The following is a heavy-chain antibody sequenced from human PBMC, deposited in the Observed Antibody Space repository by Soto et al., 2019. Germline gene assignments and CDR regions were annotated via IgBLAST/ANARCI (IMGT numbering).Heavy chain of an antibody. CDR3: ARRIYNGYEIFDY. Sequence: PGESLKISCXGSGYSFSSYWITWVRQKPGEALEWMGRIPPSDSYSDYSPTFQGHVSISTDKYTSTVYLEWSSLKASDTGMYYCARRIYNGYEIFDYWGQGTRVTVSS. CDR1: GYSFSSYW. CDR2: IPPSDSYS. V-gene: IGHV5-10-1*01. D-gene: IGHD5-12*01. J-gene: IGHJ4*02.